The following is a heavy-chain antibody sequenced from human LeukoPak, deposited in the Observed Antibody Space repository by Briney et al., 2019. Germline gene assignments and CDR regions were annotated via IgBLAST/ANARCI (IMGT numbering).Heavy chain of an antibody. V-gene: IGHV1-2*02. D-gene: IGHD2-2*02. J-gene: IGHJ4*02. CDR2: INPNSGGT. CDR3: ARAPPSGSSSTNCYTPFPFDY. Sequence: ASVKVSCXASGYTFTGYYMHWVRQAPGQGLGWMGWINPNSGGTNYAQKFQGRVTMTRDTSISTAYMELSRLRSDDTAVYYCARAPPSGSSSTNCYTPFPFDYWGQRTLVTVSS. CDR1: GYTFTGYY.